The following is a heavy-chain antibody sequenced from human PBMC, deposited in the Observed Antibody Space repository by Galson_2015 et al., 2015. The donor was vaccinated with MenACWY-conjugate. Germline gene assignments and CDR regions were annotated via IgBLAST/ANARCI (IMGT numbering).Heavy chain of an antibody. CDR1: GFTFSDYY. D-gene: IGHD4-17*01. CDR3: ARDNLRGDYVGVVYYYYGMDV. Sequence: SLRLSCAASGFTFSDYYMSWIRQAPGKGLEWVSYISSSSYTNYADSVKGRFTISRDNAKNSLYLQMNSLRAEDTAVYYCARDNLRGDYVGVVYYYYGMDVWGQGTTVTVSS. CDR2: ISSSSYT. V-gene: IGHV3-11*06. J-gene: IGHJ6*02.